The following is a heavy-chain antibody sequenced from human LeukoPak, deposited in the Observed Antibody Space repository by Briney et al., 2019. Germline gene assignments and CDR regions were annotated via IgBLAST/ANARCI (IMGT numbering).Heavy chain of an antibody. J-gene: IGHJ4*02. V-gene: IGHV4-34*01. D-gene: IGHD6-13*01. CDR3: ARGIAAAGPFDY. CDR2: INHSGTT. Sequence: SETLSLTCAVYGPSSSGYYSSWIRHPPGKGLEWIGEINHSGTTNYNPSLKSRVTISVDTSKNQFSLKLSSVTAADTAVYYCARGIAAAGPFDYWGQGTLVTVSS. CDR1: GPSSSGYY.